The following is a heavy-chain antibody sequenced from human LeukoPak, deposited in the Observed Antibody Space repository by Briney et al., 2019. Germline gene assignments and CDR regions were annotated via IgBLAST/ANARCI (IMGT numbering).Heavy chain of an antibody. D-gene: IGHD3-3*01. Sequence: GGSLRLSCAASGFTFSSYDMHWVRQAPGKGLEWVAFIRYDGSNKYYADSVKGRFTISRDNSKNTLYLQMNSLRAEDTAVYYCANPGYYRYSIGYWGQGTLVTVSS. CDR3: ANPGYYRYSIGY. J-gene: IGHJ4*02. V-gene: IGHV3-30*02. CDR2: IRYDGSNK. CDR1: GFTFSSYD.